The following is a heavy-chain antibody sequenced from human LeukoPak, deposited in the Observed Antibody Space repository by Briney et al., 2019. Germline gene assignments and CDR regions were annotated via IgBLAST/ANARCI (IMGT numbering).Heavy chain of an antibody. Sequence: ASVKVFCKVSGYTLTELSMHWVRQTPGKGLEWMGGFDPEDGETIYAQKFQGRVTMTEDTSTDTAYMELSSLRSEDTAVYYCATSYYYDSSGYYSSYFDYWGQGTLVTVSS. V-gene: IGHV1-24*01. CDR2: FDPEDGET. CDR1: GYTLTELS. D-gene: IGHD3-22*01. J-gene: IGHJ4*02. CDR3: ATSYYYDSSGYYSSYFDY.